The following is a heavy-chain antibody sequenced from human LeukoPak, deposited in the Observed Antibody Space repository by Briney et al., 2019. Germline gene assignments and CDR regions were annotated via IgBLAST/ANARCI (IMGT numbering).Heavy chain of an antibody. V-gene: IGHV4-39*07. J-gene: IGHJ4*02. Sequence: SETLSLTCTVSGGSISSSSYYWGWIRQPPGKGLEWIGSIYYSGSTYYNPSLKSRVTISVDTSKNQFSLRLSSVTAADTAVYYCARVKADSVGWYEFDYWGQGTLVTVSS. CDR3: ARVKADSVGWYEFDY. CDR1: GGSISSSSYY. D-gene: IGHD6-19*01. CDR2: IYYSGST.